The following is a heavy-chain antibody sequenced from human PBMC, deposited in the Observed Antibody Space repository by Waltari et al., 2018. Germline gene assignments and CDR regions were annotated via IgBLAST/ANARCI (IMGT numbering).Heavy chain of an antibody. CDR2: IYYSGST. Sequence: QLQLQESGPGLVKPSETLSLTCTVPGGSISSSRYYWGWIRQPPGKGLEWIGSIYYSGSTYYNPSLKSRVTISVDTSKNQFSLKLSSVTAADTAVYYCASEIVVVPAVDYWGQGTLVTVSS. J-gene: IGHJ4*02. D-gene: IGHD2-2*01. V-gene: IGHV4-39*01. CDR3: ASEIVVVPAVDY. CDR1: GGSISSSRYY.